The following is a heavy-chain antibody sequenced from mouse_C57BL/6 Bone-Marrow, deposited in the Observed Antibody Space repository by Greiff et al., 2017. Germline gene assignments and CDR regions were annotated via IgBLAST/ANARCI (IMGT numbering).Heavy chain of an antibody. V-gene: IGHV2-9*01. CDR3: AKHGVYYGSSRYWYFDV. J-gene: IGHJ1*03. Sequence: VQVVESGPGLVAPSQSLSITCTVSGFSLTSYGVDWVRQPPGKGLEWLGVIWGGGSTNYNSALMSRLSISKDNSKSQVFLKMNSLQTDDTAMYYWAKHGVYYGSSRYWYFDVWGTGTTVTVSS. CDR1: GFSLTSYG. D-gene: IGHD1-1*01. CDR2: IWGGGST.